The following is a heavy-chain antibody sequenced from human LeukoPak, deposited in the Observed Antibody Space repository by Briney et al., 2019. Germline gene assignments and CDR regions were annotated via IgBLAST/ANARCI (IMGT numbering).Heavy chain of an antibody. V-gene: IGHV4-39*01. CDR3: ARAYCSGVSCYSRSWFDP. CDR1: GGSTYSGRYY. D-gene: IGHD2-15*01. CDR2: VYYSGST. J-gene: IGHJ5*01. Sequence: PSETLSLTCTVSGGSTYSGRYYGAWIRQPPGKGLEWIGTVYYSGSTYYNPSLKSRVTVSVDTSKNQFSLRLRSVTAADTAVYYCARAYCSGVSCYSRSWFDPWGQGTLVTVSS.